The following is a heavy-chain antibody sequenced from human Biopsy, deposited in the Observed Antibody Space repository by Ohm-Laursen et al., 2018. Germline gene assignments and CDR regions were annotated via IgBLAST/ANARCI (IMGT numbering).Heavy chain of an antibody. CDR2: INVYSNKK. CDR1: GFTFKNYN. CDR3: ARSPGRDRMDV. J-gene: IGHJ6*02. D-gene: IGHD1-14*01. Sequence: SLRLSCTASGFTFKNYNMNWVRQAPGRGLEWVSYINVYSNKKYYADSVKGRFIVSRDNDKNSLYLQMNSLRAEDTAVYHCARSPGRDRMDVWGQGTTDIVSS. V-gene: IGHV3-48*04.